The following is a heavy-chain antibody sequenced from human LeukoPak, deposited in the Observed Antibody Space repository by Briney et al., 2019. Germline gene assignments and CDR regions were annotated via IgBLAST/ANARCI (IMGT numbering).Heavy chain of an antibody. Sequence: GGSLRLSCAVSGFTFSSYWMNWVRQAPGKGLEWVANINQDGSEKYYVDSVKGRFTISRDNAKNSLYLQVNSLRAEDTAMYYCARVTGDTSSYRPCNYWGQGTLVTVSS. D-gene: IGHD3-22*01. CDR3: ARVTGDTSSYRPCNY. J-gene: IGHJ4*02. V-gene: IGHV3-7*01. CDR1: GFTFSSYW. CDR2: INQDGSEK.